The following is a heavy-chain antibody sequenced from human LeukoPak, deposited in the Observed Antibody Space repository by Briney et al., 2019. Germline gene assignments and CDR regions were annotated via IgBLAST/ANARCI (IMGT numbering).Heavy chain of an antibody. Sequence: ASVKVSCKASGYTFTSYAMHWVRQAPGQRLEWMGWINAGNGDTKYSQKFQGRVTFTTDTSASTAYMELCSLRSEDTAVYYCARQQPFGPFDYWGRGTLVTVSS. J-gene: IGHJ4*02. D-gene: IGHD6-13*01. CDR1: GYTFTSYA. CDR2: INAGNGDT. V-gene: IGHV1-3*01. CDR3: ARQQPFGPFDY.